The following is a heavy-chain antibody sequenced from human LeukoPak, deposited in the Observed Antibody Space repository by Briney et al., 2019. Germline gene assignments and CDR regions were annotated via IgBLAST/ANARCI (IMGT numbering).Heavy chain of an antibody. D-gene: IGHD2-2*01. CDR1: GGSXXXXY. Sequence: SXXXSLTXAVXGGSXXXXYWXXXXXXPXXXLXXIGXXNHSGSTNYNPSLKSRVTISVDTSKNQFSLKLSSVTAADTAVYYCARRPNIVVVPAARGAFDTWGQGTMVTVSS. V-gene: IGHV4-34*01. J-gene: IGHJ3*02. CDR2: XNHSGST. CDR3: ARRPNIVVVPAARGAFDT.